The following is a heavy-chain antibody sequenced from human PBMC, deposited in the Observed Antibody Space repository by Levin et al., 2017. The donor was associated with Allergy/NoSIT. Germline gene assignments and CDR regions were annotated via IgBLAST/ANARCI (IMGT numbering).Heavy chain of an antibody. D-gene: IGHD6-13*01. CDR1: GFTFDDYA. Sequence: GGSLRLSCAASGFTFDDYAMHWVRQAPGKGLEWVSGISWNSGSIGYADSVKGRFTISRDNAKNSLYLQMNSLRAEDTALYYCAKSSSWSFGVGIDYWGQGTLVTVSS. CDR2: ISWNSGSI. CDR3: AKSSSWSFGVGIDY. J-gene: IGHJ4*02. V-gene: IGHV3-9*01.